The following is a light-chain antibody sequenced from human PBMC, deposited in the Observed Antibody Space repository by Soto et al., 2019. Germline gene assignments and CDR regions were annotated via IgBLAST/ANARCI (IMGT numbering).Light chain of an antibody. V-gene: IGKV1-6*01. CDR1: QGIRND. Sequence: AIPMTQSPSSLSASVGDRVTITCRASQGIRNDLGWYQQKPGKAPELLIYGASSLQSGVPSRFSGSGSGTDFTLTISSLQPEDFATYYCLQDYNSPYTFGQGTKLEIK. J-gene: IGKJ2*01. CDR2: GAS. CDR3: LQDYNSPYT.